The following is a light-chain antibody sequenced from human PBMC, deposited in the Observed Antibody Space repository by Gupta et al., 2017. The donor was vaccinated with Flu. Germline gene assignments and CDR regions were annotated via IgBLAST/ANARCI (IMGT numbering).Light chain of an antibody. J-gene: IGLJ2*01. CDR3: AGGDYSRSGVV. Sequence: SVLTPLPSAPGTRGPRVTISSSGSSSNIGSNYVDWYQQCSGTAPNLLIYRNNQRGSEVPDGFSGSKCGSSATLANSGLLAEDEADYYCAGGDYSRSGVVFGGGTKLTVL. CDR1: SSNIGSNY. CDR2: RNN. V-gene: IGLV1-47*01.